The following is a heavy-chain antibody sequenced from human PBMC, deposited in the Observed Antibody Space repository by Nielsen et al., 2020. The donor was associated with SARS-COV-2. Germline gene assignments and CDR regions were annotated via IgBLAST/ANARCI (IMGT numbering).Heavy chain of an antibody. D-gene: IGHD3-10*01. CDR1: GFTFRNYA. Sequence: GGSLRLSCAASGFTFRNYAMSWVRQAPGKGLEWVSAISESGGATYYTDSVKGRFTITRDNPRNTLYLEMNSLRADDTAVYYCAKHEGEDWGQGTLVTVSS. V-gene: IGHV3-23*01. J-gene: IGHJ4*02. CDR3: AKHEGED. CDR2: ISESGGAT.